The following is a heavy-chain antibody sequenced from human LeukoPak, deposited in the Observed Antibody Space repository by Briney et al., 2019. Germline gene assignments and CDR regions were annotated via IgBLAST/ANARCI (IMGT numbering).Heavy chain of an antibody. D-gene: IGHD3-3*01. V-gene: IGHV3-7*01. J-gene: IGHJ6*03. Sequence: GGSLRLSCAASGFTFSSYWMSWVRQAPGKGLEWVANIKQDGSEEYYVASVKVRFTISRDNAKNSLYLQMNSLRAEDTAVYYCARETITIFGVVILYYYYYMDVWGKGTTVTVSS. CDR1: GFTFSSYW. CDR2: IKQDGSEE. CDR3: ARETITIFGVVILYYYYYMDV.